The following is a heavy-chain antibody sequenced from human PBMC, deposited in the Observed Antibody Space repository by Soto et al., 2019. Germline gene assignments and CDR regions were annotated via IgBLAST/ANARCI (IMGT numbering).Heavy chain of an antibody. Sequence: SVKVSCKASGGTFSSYAISWVRQAPGQGLEWMGGIIPIFGTANYAQKFQGRVTITADESTSTAYMELSSLRSEDTAVYYCARAAYYDILTDSKDAFDIWGQGTMVTVSS. CDR3: ARAAYYDILTDSKDAFDI. CDR1: GGTFSSYA. J-gene: IGHJ3*02. D-gene: IGHD3-9*01. CDR2: IIPIFGTA. V-gene: IGHV1-69*13.